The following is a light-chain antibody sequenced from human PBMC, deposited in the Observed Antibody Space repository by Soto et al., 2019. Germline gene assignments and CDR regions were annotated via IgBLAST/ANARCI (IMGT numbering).Light chain of an antibody. Sequence: DIQMTQSPSSLSASVGDRVTITCRTSQSIRNDLGWYQQKPGKAPKRLMYGASSMQSGVPSRCSGSGSWTEFTLTISSLQPEDFATYYCLHQNSYLALSFGGGTRVEIK. CDR1: QSIRND. CDR2: GAS. V-gene: IGKV1-17*01. J-gene: IGKJ4*01. CDR3: LHQNSYLALS.